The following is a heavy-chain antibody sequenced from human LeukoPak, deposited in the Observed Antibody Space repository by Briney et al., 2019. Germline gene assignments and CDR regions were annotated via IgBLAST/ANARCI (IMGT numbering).Heavy chain of an antibody. CDR1: GFTFSSFW. J-gene: IGHJ5*02. CDR2: INSDGSST. Sequence: PGGSLRLSCAASGFTFSSFWMHWVRQAPGKGLVWVSRINSDGSSTTYADSVKGRFTISRDNAKNTLYLQMNSLRAEDTAEYYCARDLLVRGVRFDPWGQGTQVTVSS. CDR3: ARDLLVRGVRFDP. V-gene: IGHV3-74*01. D-gene: IGHD3-10*01.